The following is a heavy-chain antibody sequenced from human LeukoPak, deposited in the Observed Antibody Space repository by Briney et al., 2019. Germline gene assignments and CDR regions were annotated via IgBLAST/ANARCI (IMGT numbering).Heavy chain of an antibody. V-gene: IGHV3-21*04. J-gene: IGHJ3*02. CDR1: GFTFSSYS. D-gene: IGHD4-17*01. Sequence: GGSLRLSCAASGFTFSSYSMNWVRQAPGKGLEWVSSISSSSYIYYADSVKGRFTISRDNAKNSLYLQMNSLRAEDTAVYYCAREDYGDYGDAFDIWGQGTMVTVSS. CDR3: AREDYGDYGDAFDI. CDR2: ISSSSYI.